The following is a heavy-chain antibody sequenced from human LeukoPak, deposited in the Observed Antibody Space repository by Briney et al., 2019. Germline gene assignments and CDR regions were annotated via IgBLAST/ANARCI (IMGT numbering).Heavy chain of an antibody. CDR1: GFTFSSYW. CDR2: IKEDGSEK. D-gene: IGHD6-19*01. CDR3: ARDSVSSGWSSDTYYFDY. V-gene: IGHV3-7*03. J-gene: IGHJ4*02. Sequence: QSGGSLRLSCAASGFTFSSYWMSWVRQAPGKGLERVANIKEDGSEKYYVDSVKGRFTISRDNAKNSLYLQMNSLRAEDTAVYYCARDSVSSGWSSDTYYFDYWGQGTLVTVSS.